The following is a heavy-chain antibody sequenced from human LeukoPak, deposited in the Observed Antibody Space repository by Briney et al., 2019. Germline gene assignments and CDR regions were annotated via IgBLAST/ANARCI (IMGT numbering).Heavy chain of an antibody. V-gene: IGHV3-21*01. D-gene: IGHD4-11*01. CDR2: ISSSSSYI. CDR3: ASHRSEDYNAPFDY. J-gene: IGHJ4*02. Sequence: GRSLRLSCAASGFTFSSYGMHWVRQAPGKGLEWVSAISSSSSYIYYADSVKGRFTISRDNAKNLLYLQMNSLRAEDTAVYYCASHRSEDYNAPFDYWGQGTLVTVSS. CDR1: GFTFSSYG.